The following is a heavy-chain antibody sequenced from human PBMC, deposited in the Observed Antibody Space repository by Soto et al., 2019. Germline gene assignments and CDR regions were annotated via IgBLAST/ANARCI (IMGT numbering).Heavy chain of an antibody. D-gene: IGHD2-8*01. CDR3: ARDLPDIVLMEGLKNESY. J-gene: IGHJ4*02. CDR1: GGTFSSYT. Sequence: SVKVSCKASGGTFSSYTISWVRQAPGQGLEWMGRIIPILGIANYAQKFQGRVTITADKSTSTAYMELSSLRSEDMAVYYFARDLPDIVLMEGLKNESYWGQGTLVTVSS. V-gene: IGHV1-69*04. CDR2: IIPILGIA.